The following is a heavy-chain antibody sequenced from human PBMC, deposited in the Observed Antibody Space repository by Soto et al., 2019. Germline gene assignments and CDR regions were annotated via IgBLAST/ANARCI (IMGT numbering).Heavy chain of an antibody. D-gene: IGHD1-1*01. J-gene: IGHJ4*02. V-gene: IGHV3-7*01. Sequence: LRLSCAASGFTFSSYAMHWVRQAPGKGLEWVANINQDGNEDNLLDSVKGRFTISRDNAKNSLFLQMNSLRVDDTAVYYCARTGDGHHDFLDYWGQGALVTVSS. CDR3: ARTGDGHHDFLDY. CDR2: INQDGNED. CDR1: GFTFSSYA.